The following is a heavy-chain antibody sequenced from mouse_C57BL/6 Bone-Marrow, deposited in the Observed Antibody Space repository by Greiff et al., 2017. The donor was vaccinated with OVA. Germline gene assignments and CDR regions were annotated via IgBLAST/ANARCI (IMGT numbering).Heavy chain of an antibody. Sequence: QVQLQQPGAELVKPGASVKMSCKASGYTFTSYWITWVKQRPGQGLEWIGDIYPGSGSTNYNEKFKSEATLTVDTSSSTAYMQLSSLTSEDSAVYYCARERGSYYGNWAWFAYWGQGTLVTVSA. CDR3: ARERGSYYGNWAWFAY. V-gene: IGHV1-55*01. D-gene: IGHD2-1*01. CDR2: IYPGSGST. CDR1: GYTFTSYW. J-gene: IGHJ3*01.